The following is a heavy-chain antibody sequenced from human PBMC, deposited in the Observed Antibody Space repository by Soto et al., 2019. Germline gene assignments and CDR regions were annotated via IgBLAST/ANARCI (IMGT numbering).Heavy chain of an antibody. CDR1: GFTFSDHY. CDR2: IRNTANRHTT. Sequence: PGGSLRLSCVASGFTFSDHYMDWVRQAPGKGLEWVGHIRNTANRHTTEYAESVKGRFTISRDDSKNSLFLQMNGLKTEDTAVYYCARSERGSSNYYFDYWGQGTLVTVSS. D-gene: IGHD1-1*01. CDR3: ARSERGSSNYYFDY. V-gene: IGHV3-72*01. J-gene: IGHJ4*02.